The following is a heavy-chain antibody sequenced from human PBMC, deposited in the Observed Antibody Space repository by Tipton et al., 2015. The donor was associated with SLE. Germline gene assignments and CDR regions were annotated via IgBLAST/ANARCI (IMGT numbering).Heavy chain of an antibody. CDR1: GYTFTGYY. J-gene: IGHJ5*02. V-gene: IGHV1-2*02. CDR3: ARDSRGGSYYNWFDP. D-gene: IGHD1-26*01. Sequence: QVQLVQSGAEVKKPGASVKVSCKASGYTFTGYYMHWVRQAPGQGLEWMGWINPNSGGTNYAQKFQGRVTMTRDTSISTAYMELSRLRSDDTAVYYCARDSRGGSYYNWFDPWGQGTLVTVSS. CDR2: INPNSGGT.